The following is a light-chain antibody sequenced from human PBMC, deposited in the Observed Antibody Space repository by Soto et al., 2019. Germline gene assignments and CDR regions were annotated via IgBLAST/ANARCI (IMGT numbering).Light chain of an antibody. V-gene: IGKV3-20*01. CDR1: QSVSSSY. Sequence: EIVLTQSPGTLSLSPGERATLSCRASQSVSSSYLAWYQQNPGQAPRLLIYGASSRATGIQDRFSGSGSGTDFTLTISRLEPEDFAVYYCQQYGSSPRYTFGQWTKLEIK. CDR2: GAS. J-gene: IGKJ2*01. CDR3: QQYGSSPRYT.